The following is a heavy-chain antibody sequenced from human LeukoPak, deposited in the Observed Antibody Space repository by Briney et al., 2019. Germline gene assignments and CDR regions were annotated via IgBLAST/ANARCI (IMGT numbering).Heavy chain of an antibody. Sequence: SETLSLTCTVSGGSISSGSYYWSWIRQPAGKGLEWIGRIYTSGSTNYNPSLKSRVTISVDTSKNQFSLKLSSVTAADTAVYYCAREATGTRKAANWFDPWGQGTLVTVSS. J-gene: IGHJ5*02. D-gene: IGHD1-7*01. V-gene: IGHV4-61*02. CDR1: GGSISSGSYY. CDR3: AREATGTRKAANWFDP. CDR2: IYTSGST.